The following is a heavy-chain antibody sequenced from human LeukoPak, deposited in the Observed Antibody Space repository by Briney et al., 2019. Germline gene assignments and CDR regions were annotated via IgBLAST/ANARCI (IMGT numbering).Heavy chain of an antibody. CDR1: GYTFTSYG. J-gene: IGHJ6*02. CDR3: AREELPVGGDYYGMDV. V-gene: IGHV1-18*01. D-gene: IGHD1-26*01. CDR2: ISAYNGNT. Sequence: ASVKVSCKASGYTFTSYGISWVRQAPGQGLEWMGWISAYNGNTNYAQKLQGRVTMTTDTSTSTAYMELRSLRSDDTAVYYCAREELPVGGDYYGMDVWGQGTTVTVSS.